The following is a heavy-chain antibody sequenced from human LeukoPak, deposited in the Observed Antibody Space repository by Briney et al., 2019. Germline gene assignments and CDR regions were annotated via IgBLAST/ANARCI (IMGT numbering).Heavy chain of an antibody. D-gene: IGHD6-19*01. Sequence: ASVKVSCKASGYTFTGYYMHWVRQAPGQGLEWMGWINPNSGGTNYAQKFQGRVTMTRDTSISTAYMELSRLRSDDTAVYYCARDTDSSGWYYFVYWGQGTLVTVSS. CDR2: INPNSGGT. CDR3: ARDTDSSGWYYFVY. CDR1: GYTFTGYY. J-gene: IGHJ4*02. V-gene: IGHV1-2*02.